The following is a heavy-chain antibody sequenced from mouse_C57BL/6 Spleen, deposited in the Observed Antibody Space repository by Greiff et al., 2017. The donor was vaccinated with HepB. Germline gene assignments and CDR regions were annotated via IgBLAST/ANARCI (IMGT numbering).Heavy chain of an antibody. CDR3: ARGDYGSSRHWYFDV. CDR2: IKPSSGYT. D-gene: IGHD1-1*01. Sequence: QVQLQQSGAELARPGASVKMSCKASGYTFTSYTMHWVKQRPGQGMEWIGYIKPSSGYTKYNQKFKDKTTLTADKSSSTADMQLSSLTSEDAAGNYCARGDYGSSRHWYFDVWGTGTTVTVSS. J-gene: IGHJ1*03. CDR1: GYTFTSYT. V-gene: IGHV1-4*01.